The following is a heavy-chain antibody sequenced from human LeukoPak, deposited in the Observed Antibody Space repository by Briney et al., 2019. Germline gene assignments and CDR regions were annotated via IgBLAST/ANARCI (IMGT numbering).Heavy chain of an antibody. J-gene: IGHJ4*02. D-gene: IGHD3-22*01. CDR3: ARGYYDSSGYYNYFDY. V-gene: IGHV1-2*02. CDR1: GYTFTGYY. CDR2: INPNSGGT. Sequence: ASVKVSCKASGYTFTGYYMHWVRQAPGQGLEWMGWINPNSGGTNYAQKFQGRVTMARDTSISTAYMELSRLRSDDTAVYYCARGYYDSSGYYNYFDYWGQGTLVTVSS.